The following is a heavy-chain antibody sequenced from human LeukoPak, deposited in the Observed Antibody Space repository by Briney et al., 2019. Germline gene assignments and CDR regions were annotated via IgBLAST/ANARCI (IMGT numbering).Heavy chain of an antibody. J-gene: IGHJ5*02. CDR3: AARPKHYDSSGYYWVS. V-gene: IGHV3-23*01. Sequence: PGGSLRLSCAASGFTFSSYAMSWVRQAPGKGLEWVSAMSGSGGSTYCGDSVEGRFTISRDNSKNTLYLKMNSLRAEDTAVYHCAARPKHYDSSGYYWVSWGQGTLVTVSS. CDR1: GFTFSSYA. D-gene: IGHD3-22*01. CDR2: MSGSGGST.